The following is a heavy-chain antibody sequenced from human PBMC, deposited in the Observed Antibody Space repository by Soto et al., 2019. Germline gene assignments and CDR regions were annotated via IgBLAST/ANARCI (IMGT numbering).Heavy chain of an antibody. CDR2: IYYSGST. CDR3: ASHVDVVVTESPFVP. V-gene: IGHV4-39*01. D-gene: IGHD2-21*02. Sequence: SETLSLTCTVSGGSISSSSYYWGWIRQPPGKGLEWIGSIYYSGSTYYNPSLKSRVTISVDTSKNQFSLKLSSVTAADTAVYYCASHVDVVVTESPFVPPGQGTLVTVSS. J-gene: IGHJ5*02. CDR1: GGSISSSSYY.